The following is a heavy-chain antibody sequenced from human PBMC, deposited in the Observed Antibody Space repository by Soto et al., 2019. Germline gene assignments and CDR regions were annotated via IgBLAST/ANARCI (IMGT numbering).Heavy chain of an antibody. CDR3: ARDATSPDY. V-gene: IGHV1-8*01. D-gene: IGHD2-2*01. CDR2: MNANSGLT. Sequence: QVQLVQSGAEVKKPGASVKVSCKASGYSFTSNDITWVRQAPGQGLEWMGWMNANSGLTGYAQKFQGRVTMTRNTSISTAYMELSSLTSEDTAVYYCARDATSPDYWGQETLVAVSS. CDR1: GYSFTSND. J-gene: IGHJ4*02.